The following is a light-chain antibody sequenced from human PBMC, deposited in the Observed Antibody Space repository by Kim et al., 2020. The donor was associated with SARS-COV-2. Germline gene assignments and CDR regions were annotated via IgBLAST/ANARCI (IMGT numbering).Light chain of an antibody. CDR2: YDR. CDR3: QVGEKTSNHLV. Sequence: SYELTQPPSVSVAPGKTARITCGGNNIGNKSVHWYQQKPGQAPVLVIYYDRERPSGIPERFSGSNSGNTAALTISRVEAGDEADYYCQVGEKTSNHLVFGRGAKVTVL. V-gene: IGLV3-21*01. J-gene: IGLJ1*01. CDR1: NIGNKS.